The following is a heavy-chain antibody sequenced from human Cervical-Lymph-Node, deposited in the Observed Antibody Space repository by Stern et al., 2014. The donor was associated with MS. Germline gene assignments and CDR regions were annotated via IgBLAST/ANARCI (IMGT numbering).Heavy chain of an antibody. V-gene: IGHV4-61*02. J-gene: IGHJ4*02. CDR1: GGSVSSGSSY. Sequence: QVQLQQSGPGLVKPSQTLSLTCTLSGGSVSSGSSYWSWIRQPAGKGREWIGRIHPSGNAFYTPSLKSRVTISLDTSKTQIPLKLNSVTAADTAVYYCASGYRFFESWGQGTLVTVSS. CDR3: ASGYRFFES. CDR2: IHPSGNA. D-gene: IGHD5-18*01.